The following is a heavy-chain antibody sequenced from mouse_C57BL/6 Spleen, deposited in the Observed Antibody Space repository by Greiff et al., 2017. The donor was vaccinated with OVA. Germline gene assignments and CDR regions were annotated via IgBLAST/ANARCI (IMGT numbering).Heavy chain of an antibody. V-gene: IGHV1-85*01. D-gene: IGHD3-2*02. Sequence: VKLQQSGPELVKPGASVKLSCKASGYTFTSYDINWVKQRPGQGLEWIGWIYPRDGSTKYNEKFKGKATLTVDTSSSTAYMELHSLTSEDSAVYFCAREGQLTWFAYWGQGTLVTVSA. CDR2: IYPRDGST. CDR1: GYTFTSYD. J-gene: IGHJ3*01. CDR3: AREGQLTWFAY.